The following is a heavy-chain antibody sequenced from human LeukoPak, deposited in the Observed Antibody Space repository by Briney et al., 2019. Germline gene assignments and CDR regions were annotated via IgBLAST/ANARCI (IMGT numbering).Heavy chain of an antibody. CDR1: GFTFSSYA. V-gene: IGHV3-23*01. Sequence: PGGSLRLSCAVSGFTFSSYAMSWVRQAPGKGLVWVSTISGSGGSTFYVDSVKGRFTISRDTSKNTLYLQLNSLRAEDTAIYYCAKGTKSNGLSNLFDSWGQGTLVTVSS. CDR3: AKGTKSNGLSNLFDS. D-gene: IGHD6-19*01. CDR2: ISGSGGST. J-gene: IGHJ4*02.